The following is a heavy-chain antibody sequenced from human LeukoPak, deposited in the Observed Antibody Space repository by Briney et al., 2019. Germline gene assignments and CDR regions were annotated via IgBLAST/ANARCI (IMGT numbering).Heavy chain of an antibody. CDR1: GGSFSGYY. CDR2: INHSGST. D-gene: IGHD2-15*01. J-gene: IGHJ5*02. CDR3: ARHVRRYCSGGSCRPGFDP. V-gene: IGHV4-34*01. Sequence: PSETLSLTCAVYGGSFSGYYWSWIRQPPGKRLEWIGEINHSGSTNYNPSLKSRVTISVDTSKNQFSLKLSSVTAADTAVYYCARHVRRYCSGGSCRPGFDPWGQGTLVTVSS.